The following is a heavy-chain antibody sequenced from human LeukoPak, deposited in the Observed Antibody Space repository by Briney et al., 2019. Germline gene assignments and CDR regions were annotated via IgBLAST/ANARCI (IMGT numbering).Heavy chain of an antibody. CDR2: INPNSGGT. V-gene: IGHV1-2*02. CDR1: GYTFTGYY. D-gene: IGHD5-12*01. J-gene: IGHJ4*02. CDR3: ATALRVATYFDY. Sequence: ASVKVSCKASGYTFTGYYMHWVRQAPGQGLEWMGWINPNSGGTNYAQKFQGRVTMTRDTSISTAYMELSSLRSEDTAVYYCATALRVATYFDYWGQGTLVTVSS.